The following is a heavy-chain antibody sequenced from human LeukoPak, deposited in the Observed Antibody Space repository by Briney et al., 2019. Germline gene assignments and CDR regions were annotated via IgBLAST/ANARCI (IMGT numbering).Heavy chain of an antibody. CDR2: IYTSGST. CDR1: GGSISTYY. V-gene: IGHV4-4*07. J-gene: IGHJ4*02. D-gene: IGHD5-12*01. Sequence: SETLSLTCTVSGGSISTYYWSWIRQPAGKGLEWIGSIYTSGSTNYNPSLKSRVTMSVDKSNNQFSLKLSSVTAADTAVYYCARGGYSGYDYVNYFDYWGQGTLVTVSS. CDR3: ARGGYSGYDYVNYFDY.